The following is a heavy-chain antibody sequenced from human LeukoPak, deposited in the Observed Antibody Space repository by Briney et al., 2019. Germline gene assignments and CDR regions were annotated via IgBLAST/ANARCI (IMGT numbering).Heavy chain of an antibody. V-gene: IGHV4-39*01. J-gene: IGHJ4*02. CDR1: GDSIRSGDSY. CDR3: ARHFDF. CDR2: ISYSGST. Sequence: SETLSLTCSVSGDSIRSGDSYWGWIRQPPGHGLEWIGTISYSGSTYYNPSLKSRVAISADTSKNQFSLKLNSVTAPDTAVYYCARHFDFWGQGTLVTVSS.